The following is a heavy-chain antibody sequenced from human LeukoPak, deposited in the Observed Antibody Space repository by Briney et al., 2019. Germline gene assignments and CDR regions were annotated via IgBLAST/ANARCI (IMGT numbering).Heavy chain of an antibody. V-gene: IGHV4-30-4*01. CDR3: ARGSRDGSGSYYSP. J-gene: IGHJ5*02. CDR2: IYYSGST. Sequence: SETLSLTCTVSGGSISSGDYYWGWIRQPPGKGLEWIGYIYYSGSTYYNPSLKSRVTISVDTSKNQFSLKLSSVTAADTAVYYCARGSRDGSGSYYSPWGQGTLVTVSS. D-gene: IGHD3-10*01. CDR1: GGSISSGDYY.